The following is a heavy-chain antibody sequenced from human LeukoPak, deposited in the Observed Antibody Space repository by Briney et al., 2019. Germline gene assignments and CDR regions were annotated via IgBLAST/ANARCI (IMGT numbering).Heavy chain of an antibody. CDR3: AKVVVVAATCWFDP. Sequence: PGGSLRLSWAASGFTFSSYWMSWVRQAPGKGLEWVANIKQDGSEKYYVDSVKGRFTISRDNAKNSLYLQMNSLRAEDTAVYYCAKVVVVAATCWFDPWGQGTLVTVSS. D-gene: IGHD2-15*01. CDR1: GFTFSSYW. V-gene: IGHV3-7*01. CDR2: IKQDGSEK. J-gene: IGHJ5*02.